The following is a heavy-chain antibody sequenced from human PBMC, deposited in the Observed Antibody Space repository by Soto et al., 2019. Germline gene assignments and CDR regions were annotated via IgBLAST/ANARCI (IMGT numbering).Heavy chain of an antibody. V-gene: IGHV4-31*03. CDR2: IYYSGNT. D-gene: IGHD6-13*01. Sequence: QVQLQESGPGLVKPSQTLSLTCIVSGGSISSNDFYWSWIRQHPGKCLEWIGYIYYSGNTYYNPSIKGRVTILVDTSKNQLSLKVSSVTAADTAVYYCARLSGSWHSWFDPWGQGTLVTVSS. CDR1: GGSISSNDFY. CDR3: ARLSGSWHSWFDP. J-gene: IGHJ5*02.